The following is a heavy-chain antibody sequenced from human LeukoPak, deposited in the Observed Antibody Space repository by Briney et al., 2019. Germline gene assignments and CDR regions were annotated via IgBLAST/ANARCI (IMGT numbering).Heavy chain of an antibody. D-gene: IGHD3-10*01. CDR2: IKSKTDGGTT. V-gene: IGHV3-15*01. Sequence: PGGSLRLSCAASGFTFSNAWMSWVRQAPGKGLEWVGRIKSKTDGGTTDYAAPVKGRFTISRDDSKNTLYLQMNSLRTEDTAVYYCTTRGWFGELLGVDYWGQGTLVTVSS. CDR3: TTRGWFGELLGVDY. CDR1: GFTFSNAW. J-gene: IGHJ4*02.